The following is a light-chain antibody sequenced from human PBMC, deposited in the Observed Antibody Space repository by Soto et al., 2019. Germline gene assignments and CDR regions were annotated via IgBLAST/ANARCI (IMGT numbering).Light chain of an antibody. CDR3: QQYNNWIT. J-gene: IGKJ5*01. CDR1: QTIDNT. Sequence: IVMTQSPATLSLSPWERATLSCRASQTIDNTLAWYQRKPGQAPRLLIYDASTRATGVPARFSGSGSGTDFTLTISSLQSEDFAVYYCQQYNNWITFGQGTRLEIK. V-gene: IGKV3-15*01. CDR2: DAS.